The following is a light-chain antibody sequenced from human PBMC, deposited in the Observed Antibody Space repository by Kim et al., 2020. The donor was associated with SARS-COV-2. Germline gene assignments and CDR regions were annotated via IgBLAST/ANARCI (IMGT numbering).Light chain of an antibody. J-gene: IGKJ2*01. V-gene: IGKV1-8*01. CDR1: QGISSY. CDR3: QQYYSYPHT. Sequence: SASTGDRVTITCRASQGISSYLAWYQQKPWKAPKLLIYAASTLQSGVPSRCSGSGSGTDFTLTISCLQSEDFATYYCQQYYSYPHTFGQGTKLEI. CDR2: AAS.